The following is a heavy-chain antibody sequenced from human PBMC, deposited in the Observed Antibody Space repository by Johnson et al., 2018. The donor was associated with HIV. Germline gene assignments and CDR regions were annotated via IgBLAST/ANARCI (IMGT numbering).Heavy chain of an antibody. Sequence: VQLVESAGGVVQPGRSLRLSCAASGFTFSTYGMHWVRQATGKNLEWVSAIGVAGDTYYAGSVRGRFTISRENAKNSFYLQMNDLRVGDTAVFYCARRRQGSASYSDPFDIWGQGTMVTVSS. D-gene: IGHD2-15*01. CDR3: ARRRQGSASYSDPFDI. CDR2: IGVAGDT. CDR1: GFTFSTYG. V-gene: IGHV3-13*01. J-gene: IGHJ3*02.